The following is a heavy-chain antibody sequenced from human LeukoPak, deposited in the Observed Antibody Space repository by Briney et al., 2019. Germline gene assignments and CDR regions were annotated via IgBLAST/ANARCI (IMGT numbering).Heavy chain of an antibody. V-gene: IGHV4-34*01. CDR3: ASAGFSNGGDFDY. CDR2: INHSGST. CDR1: GGSFSGYY. J-gene: IGHJ4*02. Sequence: SETLSLTCGVYGGSFSGYYWSWIRQHAGKGLEWIGEINHSGSTNYNQSLKSRVTISVGTSKNQFSLKLRSVTAADSAVYYCASAGFSNGGDFDYWGQGTLVTVSS. D-gene: IGHD6-25*01.